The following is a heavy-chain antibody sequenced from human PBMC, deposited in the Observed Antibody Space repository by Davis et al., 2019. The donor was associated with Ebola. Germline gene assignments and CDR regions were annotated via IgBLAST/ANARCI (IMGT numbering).Heavy chain of an antibody. D-gene: IGHD6-6*01. V-gene: IGHV4-59*01. CDR3: ARDLIAARPGDYYYYYGMDV. CDR1: GGSISSYY. Sequence: SETLSLTCTVPGGSISSYYWSWIRQPPGKGLEWIGYIYYSGSTNYNPSLKSRVTISVDTSKNQFSLKLSSVTAADTAVYYCARDLIAARPGDYYYYYGMDVWGQGTTVTVSS. CDR2: IYYSGST. J-gene: IGHJ6*02.